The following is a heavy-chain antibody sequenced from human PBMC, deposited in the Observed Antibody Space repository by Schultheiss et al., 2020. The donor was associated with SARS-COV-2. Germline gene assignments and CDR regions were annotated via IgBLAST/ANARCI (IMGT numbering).Heavy chain of an antibody. V-gene: IGHV4-34*01. CDR1: DGSFRDYF. CDR2: IYHSGST. Sequence: SETLSLTCAVYDGSFRDYFWSWIRQPPGGGLEWIGEIYHSGSTNYNPSLKSRVTISVDKSKNQFSLKLSSVTAADTAVYYCARDPSYDSTNYYGMDVWGQGTTVTVSS. CDR3: ARDPSYDSTNYYGMDV. D-gene: IGHD3-3*01. J-gene: IGHJ6*02.